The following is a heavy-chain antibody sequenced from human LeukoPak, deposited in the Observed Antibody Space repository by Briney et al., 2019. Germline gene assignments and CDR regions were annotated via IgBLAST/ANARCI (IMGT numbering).Heavy chain of an antibody. Sequence: GGSLRLSCAASGFTFSSYWMSWVRQAPGKGLEWVANIKQDGSEKYYVDSVKGRFTISRDNAKNSLYLQMNSLRAEDTAVYYCARALFYDSSGRDYWGQGTLVTVSS. J-gene: IGHJ4*02. V-gene: IGHV3-7*03. CDR3: ARALFYDSSGRDY. D-gene: IGHD3-22*01. CDR1: GFTFSSYW. CDR2: IKQDGSEK.